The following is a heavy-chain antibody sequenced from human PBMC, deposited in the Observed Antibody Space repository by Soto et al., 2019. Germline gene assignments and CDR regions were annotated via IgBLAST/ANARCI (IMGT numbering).Heavy chain of an antibody. Sequence: QVQLVESGGGVFQPGRSLRLSWAAYGLTFSNYGIHWVRQAPGKGLEWVAVISYDGRDKSYVGSVKGRFSISRDNSKNTLYLQMNSLRAEDTAVYYCAKDGGNTGGTSDYWGQGTLVTVSS. J-gene: IGHJ4*02. CDR3: AKDGGNTGGTSDY. V-gene: IGHV3-30*18. CDR1: GLTFSNYG. D-gene: IGHD3-16*01. CDR2: ISYDGRDK.